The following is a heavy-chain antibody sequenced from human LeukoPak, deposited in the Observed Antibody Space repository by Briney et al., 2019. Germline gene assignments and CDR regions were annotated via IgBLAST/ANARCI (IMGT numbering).Heavy chain of an antibody. Sequence: PSQTLSLTCTVSGGSISSGSYYWSWTRQPAGKGLEWIGRIYTSGSTNYNPSLKSRVTISVDTSKNQFSLKLSSATAADTAVYYCARYYYGMDVWGQGTTVTVSS. CDR3: ARYYYGMDV. J-gene: IGHJ6*02. CDR2: IYTSGST. CDR1: GGSISSGSYY. V-gene: IGHV4-61*02.